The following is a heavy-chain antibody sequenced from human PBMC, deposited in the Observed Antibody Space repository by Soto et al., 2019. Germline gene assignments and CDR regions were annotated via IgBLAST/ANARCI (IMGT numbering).Heavy chain of an antibody. J-gene: IGHJ6*02. V-gene: IGHV3-11*01. D-gene: IGHD2-15*01. Sequence: GGSLRLSCAASGFTFSDYYMSWIRQAPGKGLEWVSYISGSGSTIYYADSVKGRFTISRDNAKNSLYLQMNSLRAEDTAVYYCARDTPSGYYGMDVWGQGTTVTVSS. CDR1: GFTFSDYY. CDR2: ISGSGSTI. CDR3: ARDTPSGYYGMDV.